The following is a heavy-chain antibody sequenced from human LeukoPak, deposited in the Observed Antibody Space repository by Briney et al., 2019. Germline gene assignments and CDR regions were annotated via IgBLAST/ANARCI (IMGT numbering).Heavy chain of an antibody. CDR3: ARELYYYDSSGYPLNWFDP. V-gene: IGHV4-30-4*01. CDR1: GGSISSGGYY. D-gene: IGHD3-22*01. Sequence: SETLPLTCTVSGGSISSGGYYWSWIRQPPGKGLEWIGYIYYSGSTYYNPSLKSRVTISVDTSKSQFSLKLSSVTAADTAVYYCARELYYYDSSGYPLNWFDPWGQGTLVTVSS. CDR2: IYYSGST. J-gene: IGHJ5*02.